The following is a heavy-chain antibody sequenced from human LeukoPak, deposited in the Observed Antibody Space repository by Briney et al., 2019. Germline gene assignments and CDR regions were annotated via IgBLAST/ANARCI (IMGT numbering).Heavy chain of an antibody. D-gene: IGHD3-22*01. CDR1: GYTFTSYG. CDR2: ISAYNGNT. Sequence: ASVTVSCTASGYTFTSYGISWVRQAPGQGLEWMGWISAYNGNTNYAQKLQGRVTMTTDTSTSTAYMELRSLRSDDTAVYYCARGAYYYDSSGYFEYFQHWGQGTLVTVSS. CDR3: ARGAYYYDSSGYFEYFQH. J-gene: IGHJ1*01. V-gene: IGHV1-18*01.